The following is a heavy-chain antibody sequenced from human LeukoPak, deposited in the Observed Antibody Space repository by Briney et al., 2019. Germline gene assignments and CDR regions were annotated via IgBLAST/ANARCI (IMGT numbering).Heavy chain of an antibody. CDR1: VFTFSSYW. J-gene: IGHJ6*03. CDR3: ARPDYSGYYYYMDV. Sequence: GGSLRLTCAASVFTFSSYWMAWVRQAPGKGLEWVASIKHDGSDKNYVDSVKGRFTISRDNAKNSLYLQMNSLRAEDTAVYYCARPDYSGYYYYMDVWGKGTTVTISS. D-gene: IGHD2-15*01. CDR2: IKHDGSDK. V-gene: IGHV3-7*01.